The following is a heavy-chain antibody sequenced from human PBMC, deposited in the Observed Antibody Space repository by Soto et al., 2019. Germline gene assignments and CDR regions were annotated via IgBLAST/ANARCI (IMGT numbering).Heavy chain of an antibody. D-gene: IGHD3-22*01. J-gene: IGHJ5*02. CDR1: GYTFTSYG. CDR2: ISAYNGNT. Sequence: ASVKVSCKASGYTFTSYGISWVRQAPGQGLEWMGWISAYNGNTNYAQKLQGRVTMTTDTSTSTAYMELRSLRSDDTAVYYCAREYGYYDRSGYYWFGWFYPWGQGTLVTVSS. CDR3: AREYGYYDRSGYYWFGWFYP. V-gene: IGHV1-18*01.